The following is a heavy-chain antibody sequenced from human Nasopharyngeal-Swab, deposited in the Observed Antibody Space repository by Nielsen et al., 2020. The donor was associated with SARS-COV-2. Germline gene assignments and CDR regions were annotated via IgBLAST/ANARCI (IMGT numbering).Heavy chain of an antibody. D-gene: IGHD2-15*01. CDR2: INPGGGSA. CDR3: ARGGDPREVVAATDCFDP. V-gene: IGHV1-46*01. J-gene: IGHJ5*02. Sequence: WVRQAPGQEIEWMGIINPGGGSARYSQNFQGRVTMTRDTSTSTVYMELSSLRSEDTAVYYCARGGDPREVVAATDCFDPWGQGTLVTVSS.